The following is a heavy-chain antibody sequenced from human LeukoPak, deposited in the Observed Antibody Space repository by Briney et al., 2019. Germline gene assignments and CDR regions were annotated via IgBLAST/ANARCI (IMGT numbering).Heavy chain of an antibody. CDR3: ARALTGEMFDY. V-gene: IGHV4-61*02. J-gene: IGHJ4*02. CDR2: IYTSGST. Sequence: SQTLSLTCSVSGGSISSCSYYWSWIRQPAGKGLEWIGRIYTSGSTNYNPSLKSRVTISVDTSKSQFSLKLSSVTAADTAVYYCARALTGEMFDYWGQGTLVTVSS. D-gene: IGHD7-27*01. CDR1: GGSISSCSYY.